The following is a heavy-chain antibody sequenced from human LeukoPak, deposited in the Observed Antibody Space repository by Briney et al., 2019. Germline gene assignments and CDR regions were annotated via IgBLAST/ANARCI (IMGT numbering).Heavy chain of an antibody. Sequence: SETLSLTCAVSGGSISSSNWWSWVRQPPGKGLEWIGEIYHSGSTNYNPSLKSRVTISVDKSKNQFSLKLSSVTAADTAVYYCARAVVVPAAIAFDIWGQGTMVTVSS. CDR2: IYHSGST. D-gene: IGHD2-2*01. CDR3: ARAVVVPAAIAFDI. J-gene: IGHJ3*02. V-gene: IGHV4-4*02. CDR1: GGSISSSNW.